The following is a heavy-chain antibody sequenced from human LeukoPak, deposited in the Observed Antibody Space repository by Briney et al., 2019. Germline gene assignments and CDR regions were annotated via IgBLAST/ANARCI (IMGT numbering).Heavy chain of an antibody. D-gene: IGHD1-1*01. J-gene: IGHJ5*01. Sequence: SVKVSCKASGGTFSSFAFSWVRQAPGRGLEWMGGIIPLSGTANYAQRFQGRVTITTDESTTTAYVDLTSLRSEDTAVYYCARGLTTGTTILWFDSWGQGTLVTVSS. V-gene: IGHV1-69*05. CDR2: IIPLSGTA. CDR1: GGTFSSFA. CDR3: ARGLTTGTTILWFDS.